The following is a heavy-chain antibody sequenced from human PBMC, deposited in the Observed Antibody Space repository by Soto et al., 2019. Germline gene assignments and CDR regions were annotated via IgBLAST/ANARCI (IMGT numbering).Heavy chain of an antibody. CDR1: GFTFGSYG. Sequence: PGGSLRLSCAASGFTFGSYGMHWVRQAPGKGLEWVAVIWYDGSNKYYADSVKGRFTISRDNSKNTLYLQMNSLRAEDTAVYYCARDRVRGVNVPCDAFDIWGQGTMVTVSS. CDR2: IWYDGSNK. CDR3: ARDRVRGVNVPCDAFDI. D-gene: IGHD3-10*01. J-gene: IGHJ3*02. V-gene: IGHV3-33*01.